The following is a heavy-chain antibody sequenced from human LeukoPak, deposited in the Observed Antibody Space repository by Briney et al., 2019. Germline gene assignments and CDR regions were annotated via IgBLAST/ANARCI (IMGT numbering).Heavy chain of an antibody. J-gene: IGHJ6*02. Sequence: GGSLRLSCAASGFTFSSYAMSWVRQAPGKGLEWVSAISGSGGSTYYADSVKGRFTISRDNSKNTLYLQMNSLRAEDTAVYYCATLWFGGPYYYYYYGMDVWGQGTTVTVSS. D-gene: IGHD3-10*01. CDR1: GFTFSSYA. V-gene: IGHV3-23*01. CDR2: ISGSGGST. CDR3: ATLWFGGPYYYYYYGMDV.